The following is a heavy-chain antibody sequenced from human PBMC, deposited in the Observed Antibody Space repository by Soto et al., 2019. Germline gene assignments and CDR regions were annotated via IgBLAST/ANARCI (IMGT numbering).Heavy chain of an antibody. V-gene: IGHV4-4*02. J-gene: IGHJ6*04. CDR2: SLHSGSP. CDR1: GGSYSSGSW. Sequence: PSAPRSLTRAVAGGSYSSGSWWSWVRHPPGRWRGWSGDSLHSGSPNYTPSLKSRVTISVDNSKNQCSLKLSSVTAADTAVYYCARARHYYGSGSYYIEYYYYGMDVWGKGTTVT. D-gene: IGHD3-10*01. CDR3: ARARHYYGSGSYYIEYYYYGMDV.